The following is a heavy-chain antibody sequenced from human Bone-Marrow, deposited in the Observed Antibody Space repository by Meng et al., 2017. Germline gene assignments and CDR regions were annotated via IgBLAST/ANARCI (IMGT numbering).Heavy chain of an antibody. CDR3: ASGGYSGSYYPFDY. J-gene: IGHJ4*02. D-gene: IGHD1-26*01. CDR1: GYSISSGYY. Sequence: SETLSLTCAVSGYSISSGYYWGWIRQPPGKGLEWIGSIYHSGSTYYNPSLKSRVTISVDTSKNQFSLKLSSVTAADTAVYYCASGGYSGSYYPFDYWGQGTLVTVSS. CDR2: IYHSGST. V-gene: IGHV4-38-2*01.